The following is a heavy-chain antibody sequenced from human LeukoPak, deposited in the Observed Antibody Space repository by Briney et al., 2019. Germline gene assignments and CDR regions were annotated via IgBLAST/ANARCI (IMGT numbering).Heavy chain of an antibody. V-gene: IGHV4-39*07. CDR3: ARGPIGGNAFDI. J-gene: IGHJ3*02. D-gene: IGHD3-22*01. CDR1: GGSISSSSYY. Sequence: PSETLSLTCTVSGGSISSSSYYWGWIRQPPGKGLEWIGSIYYSGSTYYNPSLKSRVTISVGTSKNQFSLKLSSVTAADTAVYYCARGPIGGNAFDIWGQGTMVTVSS. CDR2: IYYSGST.